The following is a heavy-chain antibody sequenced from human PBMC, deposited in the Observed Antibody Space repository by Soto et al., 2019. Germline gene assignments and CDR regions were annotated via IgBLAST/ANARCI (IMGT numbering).Heavy chain of an antibody. J-gene: IGHJ6*02. CDR3: AKEGGLYYYDSSYGMDV. CDR2: ISGSGGST. Sequence: GSLRHSCAASGLTCSSYAMSWVRQATGKGLEWVSAISGSGGSTYYADSVKGRFTISRDNSKNTLYLQMNSLRAEDTAVYYCAKEGGLYYYDSSYGMDVWGQGTTVTVSS. D-gene: IGHD3-22*01. V-gene: IGHV3-23*01. CDR1: GLTCSSYA.